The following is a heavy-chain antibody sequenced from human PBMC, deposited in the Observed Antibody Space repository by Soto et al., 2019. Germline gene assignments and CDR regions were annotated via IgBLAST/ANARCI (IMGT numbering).Heavy chain of an antibody. CDR2: INPNSGDT. Sequence: QVQLVQSGAEVKKPGASVKVSCKASGYTFTGYYIHWVRQAPGQGLEWMGWINPNSGDTNLAQKFQGRVTMTRDTSISTTYMELSRLASDDTAAYFCARGIVVRGQGWFVPWGQGTLVTVSS. D-gene: IGHD2-15*01. CDR1: GYTFTGYY. V-gene: IGHV1-2*02. J-gene: IGHJ5*02. CDR3: ARGIVVRGQGWFVP.